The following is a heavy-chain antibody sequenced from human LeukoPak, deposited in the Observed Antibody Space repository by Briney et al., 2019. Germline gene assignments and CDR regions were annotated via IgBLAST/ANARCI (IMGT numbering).Heavy chain of an antibody. CDR3: ARVRPDMVRGVIIVRYYFDY. V-gene: IGHV1-2*02. CDR2: INPNSGGT. J-gene: IGHJ4*02. D-gene: IGHD3-10*01. Sequence: ASVKVSCKASGYTFTGYYMHWVRQAPGQGLEWMGWINPNSGGTNHAQKFQGRVTMTRDTSISTAYMELSRLRSDDTAVYYCARVRPDMVRGVIIVRYYFDYWGQGTLVTVSS. CDR1: GYTFTGYY.